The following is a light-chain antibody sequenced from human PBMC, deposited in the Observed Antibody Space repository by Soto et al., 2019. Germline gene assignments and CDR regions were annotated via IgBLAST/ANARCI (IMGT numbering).Light chain of an antibody. V-gene: IGKV1-39*01. J-gene: IGKJ1*01. CDR3: QPSFSTPRT. CDR1: QSISSY. Sequence: DIQLTQSPSSLSASVGDRVTITCRASQSISSYLNWYQQKPGKAPNLLIYAASSLQSGVPSRFSGSGSGTDFTLTITSLHPEDFGTYFCQPSFSTPRTFGQGTKVEI. CDR2: AAS.